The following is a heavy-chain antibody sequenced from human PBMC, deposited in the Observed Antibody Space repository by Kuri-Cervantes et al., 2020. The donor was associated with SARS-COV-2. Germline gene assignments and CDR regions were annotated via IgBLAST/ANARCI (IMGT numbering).Heavy chain of an antibody. D-gene: IGHD6-25*01. J-gene: IGHJ3*02. Sequence: GGSLRLSCAASGFTFDDYGMSWVRQAPGKGLEWVSGINWSGGSTGYADSVKGRFTISRDNAKNSLYLQMNSLRAEDTALYYCARDRSQSSENAFDIWGQGTMVTVSS. CDR2: INWSGGST. CDR3: ARDRSQSSENAFDI. CDR1: GFTFDDYG. V-gene: IGHV3-20*04.